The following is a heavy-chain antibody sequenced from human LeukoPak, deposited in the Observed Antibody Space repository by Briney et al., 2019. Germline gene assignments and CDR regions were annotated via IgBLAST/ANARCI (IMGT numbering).Heavy chain of an antibody. CDR1: GFTSSDYY. V-gene: IGHV3-11*04. CDR3: ARVGYDSSGRFDY. Sequence: GGSLRLSCAASGFTSSDYYMTWLRQAPGKGLEWVSHISSSGSIIYYADSVKGRFIISRDNAKNSLYLQMNSLRAEDTAVYFCARVGYDSSGRFDYWGQGTLVAVSS. D-gene: IGHD3-22*01. CDR2: ISSSGSII. J-gene: IGHJ4*02.